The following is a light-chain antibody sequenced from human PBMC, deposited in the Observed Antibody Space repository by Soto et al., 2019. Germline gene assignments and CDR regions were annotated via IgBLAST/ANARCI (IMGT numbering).Light chain of an antibody. Sequence: DIQMTQSPSTLSASVGDRVTITCRASQSISSWLAWYQQKPGKAPKLLIYKASSLESGVPSRFSGSGSGTEFTLTRSSLQPYDFETYYCQQYNSYSTFGQGTKVEIK. CDR1: QSISSW. CDR2: KAS. CDR3: QQYNSYST. V-gene: IGKV1-5*03. J-gene: IGKJ1*01.